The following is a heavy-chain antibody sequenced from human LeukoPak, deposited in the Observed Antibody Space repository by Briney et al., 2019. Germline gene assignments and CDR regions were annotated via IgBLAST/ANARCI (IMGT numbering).Heavy chain of an antibody. CDR1: GFTFSTYA. Sequence: GGSLRLSCVVSGFTFSTYAMSWARQAPGKGLEWVAFISGSGRNTYYADSVKGRFTISRDNFRNTLSLQMNSLRPDDTAIYYCAKDEGVVLSTSFDFGHWGQGTLVAVSS. J-gene: IGHJ4*02. CDR2: ISGSGRNT. CDR3: AKDEGVVLSTSFDFGH. D-gene: IGHD3-10*01. V-gene: IGHV3-23*01.